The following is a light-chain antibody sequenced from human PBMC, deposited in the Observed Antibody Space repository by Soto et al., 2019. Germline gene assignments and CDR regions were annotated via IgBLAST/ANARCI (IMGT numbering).Light chain of an antibody. CDR1: QSISRR. Sequence: DIQMTQSPSTLSASVGDRVTLTCRASQSISRRLAWYQQKPGKAPNLLIYLASSLESGVPSRFSGSGSGTEFTLTISSLQPDDFAAYYCQQYNSYSCTFGGGTEVEIK. V-gene: IGKV1-5*01. CDR3: QQYNSYSCT. J-gene: IGKJ4*01. CDR2: LAS.